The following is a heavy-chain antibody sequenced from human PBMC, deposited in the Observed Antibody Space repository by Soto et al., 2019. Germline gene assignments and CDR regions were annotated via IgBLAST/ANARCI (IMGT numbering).Heavy chain of an antibody. J-gene: IGHJ6*02. D-gene: IGHD5-18*01. Sequence: QVQLVQSGAEVKKPGSSVKVSCKASGGTFSSYAISWVRQAPGQGLEWMGGIIPIFGTANYAQKFQGRVTITADESTSTASMGLSSLRSEDTAVYYCARDLGNPSADTAMVIYYYYYGMDVWGQGTTVTVSS. CDR3: ARDLGNPSADTAMVIYYYYYGMDV. V-gene: IGHV1-69*12. CDR1: GGTFSSYA. CDR2: IIPIFGTA.